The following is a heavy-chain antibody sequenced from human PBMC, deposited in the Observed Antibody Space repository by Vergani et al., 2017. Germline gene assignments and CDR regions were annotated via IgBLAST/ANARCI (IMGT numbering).Heavy chain of an antibody. V-gene: IGHV3-21*01. Sequence: EVQLVESGGGLVKPGGSLRLSCAASGFTFSSYSMNWVRQAPGKGLKWVSSISSSSSYIYYADSVKGRFTISRDNAKNSLYLQMNSLRAEDTAVYYCAREPQYSSSWFPFDPWGQGTLVTVSS. D-gene: IGHD6-13*01. CDR2: ISSSSSYI. J-gene: IGHJ5*02. CDR3: AREPQYSSSWFPFDP. CDR1: GFTFSSYS.